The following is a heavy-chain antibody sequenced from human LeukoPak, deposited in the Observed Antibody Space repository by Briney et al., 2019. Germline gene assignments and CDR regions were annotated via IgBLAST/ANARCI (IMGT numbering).Heavy chain of an antibody. CDR2: IYSGGST. D-gene: IGHD3-10*01. V-gene: IGHV3-53*01. Sequence: PGGSLRLSCAASGFTFSSYAMSWVRQAPGKGLEWVSVIYSGGSTYYADSVKGRFTISRDNSKNTLYLQMNSLRAEDTAVYYCARVDTMVRGVIDYYFDYWGQGTLVTVSS. CDR1: GFTFSSYA. J-gene: IGHJ4*02. CDR3: ARVDTMVRGVIDYYFDY.